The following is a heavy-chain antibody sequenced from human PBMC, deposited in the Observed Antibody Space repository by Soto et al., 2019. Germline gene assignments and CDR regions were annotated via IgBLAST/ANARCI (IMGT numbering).Heavy chain of an antibody. CDR3: ARARSAGRRTFDY. CDR1: GGSLSGYY. Sequence: QVQLQQWGAGLLKPSETLSLTCAVYGGSLSGYYWSWIRQPPGKGLEWIGEINHSGSTNYNPSLKSRVTISVDTSKNQFSLKLSSVTAADTAVYYCARARSAGRRTFDYWGQGTLVTVSS. CDR2: INHSGST. D-gene: IGHD6-19*01. V-gene: IGHV4-34*01. J-gene: IGHJ4*02.